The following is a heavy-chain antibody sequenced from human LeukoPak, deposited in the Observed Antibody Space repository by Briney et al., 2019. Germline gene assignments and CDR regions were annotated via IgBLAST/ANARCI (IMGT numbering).Heavy chain of an antibody. Sequence: SQTLSLTCTVSGGSISSGGYYWSWIRQHPGKGLEWIGYIYYSGSTYYNPSLKSRVTISVDTSKNQFSLKLSSVTAADTAVYYCARHGSSRSPFYPWGQGTLVIVSS. CDR1: GGSISSGGYY. CDR3: ARHGSSRSPFYP. CDR2: IYYSGST. V-gene: IGHV4-31*03. D-gene: IGHD6-13*01. J-gene: IGHJ5*02.